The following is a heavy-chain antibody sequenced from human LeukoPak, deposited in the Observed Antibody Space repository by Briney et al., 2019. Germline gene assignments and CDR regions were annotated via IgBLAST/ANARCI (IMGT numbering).Heavy chain of an antibody. Sequence: GGSLRLSCAASGFTFSDFYMSWIRQAPGKGLEWVSYISSGGSITHYADSVKGRFTISRDNAKNSLYLQMNSLRAEDTAVYYCAIGGSSWYEVDYWGQGTLVTVSS. CDR2: ISSGGSIT. J-gene: IGHJ4*02. CDR1: GFTFSDFY. V-gene: IGHV3-11*04. D-gene: IGHD6-13*01. CDR3: AIGGSSWYEVDY.